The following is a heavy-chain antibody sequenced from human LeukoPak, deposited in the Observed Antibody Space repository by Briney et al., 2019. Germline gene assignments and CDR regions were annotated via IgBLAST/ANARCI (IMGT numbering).Heavy chain of an antibody. CDR3: ARDPGYCSSTSCYGGVDY. Sequence: RAGGSLRLSCAASGFTFSSYSMNWVRQAPGKGLEWVSSISSSSSYIYCADSVKGRFTISRDNAKNSLYLQMNSLRAEDTAVYYCARDPGYCSSTSCYGGVDYWGQGTLVTVSS. CDR2: ISSSSSYI. D-gene: IGHD2-2*01. CDR1: GFTFSSYS. J-gene: IGHJ4*02. V-gene: IGHV3-21*01.